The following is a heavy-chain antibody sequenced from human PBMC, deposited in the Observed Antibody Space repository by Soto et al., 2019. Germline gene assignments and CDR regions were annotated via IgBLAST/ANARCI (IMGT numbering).Heavy chain of an antibody. CDR2: VYYNENT. CDR3: ARRERYYGSPGWFDP. CDR1: VGSISIFTYD. D-gene: IGHD3-10*01. V-gene: IGHV4-39*01. J-gene: IGHJ5*02. Sequence: SETLSLSCSFSVGSISIFTYDWGWIRQPPGKGLEWIGTVYYNENTYYNPSLKSRVTITVDTAKNQFSLKLRSVTAADTAMYFCARRERYYGSPGWFDPWGPGTMVTVSS.